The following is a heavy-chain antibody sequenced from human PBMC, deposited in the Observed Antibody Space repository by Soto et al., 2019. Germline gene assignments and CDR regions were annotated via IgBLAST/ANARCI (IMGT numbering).Heavy chain of an antibody. CDR2: IYWDDDK. Sequence: QITLKESGPSLVKPTQTLTLTCTFSGFSLSTGGVGVGWIRQPPGKALEWLALIYWDDDKRYSPSLRSRLTVTNDTSKYHVVLTMSNMDPVDPATYYCAHSRCGGDCLQSYSSHYYYGMDVWGQGTTVTVFS. CDR1: GFSLSTGGVG. CDR3: AHSRCGGDCLQSYSSHYYYGMDV. V-gene: IGHV2-5*02. D-gene: IGHD2-21*02. J-gene: IGHJ6*02.